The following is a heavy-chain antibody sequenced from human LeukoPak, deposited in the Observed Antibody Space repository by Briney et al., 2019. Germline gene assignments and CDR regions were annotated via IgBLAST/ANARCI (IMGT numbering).Heavy chain of an antibody. Sequence: ASVKVSCKASGYTFISYDINWVRQATGQGLEWMGWMNPNSGNTGYAQKFQGRVTMTRNTSISTAYMELSSLRSEDTAVYYCARGRIGRGYSYGFMVYWGQGTLVTVSS. CDR1: GYTFISYD. D-gene: IGHD5-18*01. CDR3: ARGRIGRGYSYGFMVY. CDR2: MNPNSGNT. J-gene: IGHJ4*02. V-gene: IGHV1-8*01.